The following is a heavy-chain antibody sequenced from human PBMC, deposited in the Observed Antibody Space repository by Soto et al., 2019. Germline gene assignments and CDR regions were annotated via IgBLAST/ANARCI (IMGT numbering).Heavy chain of an antibody. J-gene: IGHJ4*02. V-gene: IGHV1-69*04. CDR1: GGTFSSYT. Sequence: GASVKVSCKASGGTFSSYTISWVRQAPGQGLEWMGRIIPILGIANYAQKFQGRVTITADKSTSTAYMELSSLRSEDTAVYYCAIEYCSGGSCYGYWGQGNLVTVSS. D-gene: IGHD2-15*01. CDR3: AIEYCSGGSCYGY. CDR2: IIPILGIA.